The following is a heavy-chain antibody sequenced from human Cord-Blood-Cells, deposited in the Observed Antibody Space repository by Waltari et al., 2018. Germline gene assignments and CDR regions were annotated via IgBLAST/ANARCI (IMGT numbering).Heavy chain of an antibody. Sequence: EVQLVQPGAEVKKPGEPVKISCKGSGYSVTSSWFRWVRHLPGKGLECMGIIYAGDSDTRYSPSFQVQVTISADKSISTDYLQWSSLKASDSAMYYCARHDLYGTGYSNGFDYWGQGTLVTVSS. CDR2: IYAGDSDT. V-gene: IGHV5-51*01. CDR3: ARHDLYGTGYSNGFDY. J-gene: IGHJ4*02. D-gene: IGHD3-9*01. CDR1: GYSVTSSW.